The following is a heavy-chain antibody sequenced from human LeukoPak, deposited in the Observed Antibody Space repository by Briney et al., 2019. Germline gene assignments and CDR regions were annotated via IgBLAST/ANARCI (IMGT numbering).Heavy chain of an antibody. J-gene: IGHJ6*03. CDR1: GYTFTSYG. Sequence: ASVKVSCKASGYTFTSYGISWVRQAPGQGLEWMGWISAYNGNTNYAQKLQGRVTMTTDKSTSTAYMELSSLRSEDTAVYYCATSEPAAAIYYYYMDVWGKGTTVTVSS. V-gene: IGHV1-18*01. CDR3: ATSEPAAAIYYYYMDV. D-gene: IGHD2-2*01. CDR2: ISAYNGNT.